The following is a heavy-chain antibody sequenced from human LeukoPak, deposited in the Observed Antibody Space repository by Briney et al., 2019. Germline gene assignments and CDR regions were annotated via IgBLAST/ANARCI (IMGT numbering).Heavy chain of an antibody. J-gene: IGHJ4*02. V-gene: IGHV1-58*02. Sequence: GASVKVSCKASGFTFTSSAMQWVRQARGQRLEWIGWIVVGSGNTNYAQKFQERVTITRDMSTSTAYMELSSLRSEDTAVYYCAADHCGGDCYSDEVNFDYRGQGTLVTVSS. CDR1: GFTFTSSA. CDR2: IVVGSGNT. CDR3: AADHCGGDCYSDEVNFDY. D-gene: IGHD2-21*02.